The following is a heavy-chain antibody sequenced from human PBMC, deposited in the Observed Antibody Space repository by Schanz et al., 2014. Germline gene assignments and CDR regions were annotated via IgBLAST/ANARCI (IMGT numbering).Heavy chain of an antibody. D-gene: IGHD2-15*01. V-gene: IGHV3-7*01. CDR1: RFTFSDYW. J-gene: IGHJ4*02. Sequence: EVQLVESGGGLVQPGGSLRLSCAASRFTFSDYWMSWVRQAPGKGLEWVAIIRPDGSDQHYVDSVKGRFTISRDNAKSSLYLQMNSLRAEDTAVYYCAAGGGFLIDYWGQGTLVTVSS. CDR2: IRPDGSDQ. CDR3: AAGGGFLIDY.